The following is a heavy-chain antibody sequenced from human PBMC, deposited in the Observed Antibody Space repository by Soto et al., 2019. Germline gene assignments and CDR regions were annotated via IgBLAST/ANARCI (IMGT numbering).Heavy chain of an antibody. V-gene: IGHV2-5*02. CDR3: AHSLIGYDCYSSGSNWFDP. Sequence: GSGPTLVNPTQTLTLTCTFSGSSLSTSGVGVGWIRQPPGKALEWLALIYWDDDKRYSPSLKSRLTITKDTSKNQVVLTMTNMDPVDTATYYCAHSLIGYDCYSSGSNWFDPWGQGTLVTVSS. J-gene: IGHJ5*02. D-gene: IGHD3-22*01. CDR2: IYWDDDK. CDR1: GSSLSTSGVG.